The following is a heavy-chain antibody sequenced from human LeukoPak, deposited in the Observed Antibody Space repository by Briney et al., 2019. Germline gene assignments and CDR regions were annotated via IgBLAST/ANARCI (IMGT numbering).Heavy chain of an antibody. V-gene: IGHV3-48*03. CDR2: ISSSSNTI. J-gene: IGHJ4*02. Sequence: GGSLRLSCAASGFTFSNYEMNWVRQAPGKGLEWVSYISSSSNTIYYRDSVEGRLTISRDNAKNSLYLQMNSLRAEDTAIYYCARDERLLSFLKWGQGTLVTVSS. CDR1: GFTFSNYE. D-gene: IGHD3-3*01. CDR3: ARDERLLSFLK.